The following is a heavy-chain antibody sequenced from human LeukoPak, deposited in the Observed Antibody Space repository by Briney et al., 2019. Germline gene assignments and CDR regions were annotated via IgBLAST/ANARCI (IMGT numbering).Heavy chain of an antibody. J-gene: IGHJ3*02. D-gene: IGHD6-6*01. CDR3: ATRERRLGLYSSSPGDAFDI. CDR1: GGSISSGGYY. Sequence: SETLSLTCTVSGGSISSGGYYWSWIRQPPGKGLEWIGYIYHSGSTYYNPSLKSRVTISVDTSKNQFSLKLSSVTAADTAVYYCATRERRLGLYSSSPGDAFDIWGQGTMVTVSS. V-gene: IGHV4-30-2*02. CDR2: IYHSGST.